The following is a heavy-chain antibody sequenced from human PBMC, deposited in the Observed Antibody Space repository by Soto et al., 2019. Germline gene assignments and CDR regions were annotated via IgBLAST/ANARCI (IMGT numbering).Heavy chain of an antibody. V-gene: IGHV4-34*01. J-gene: IGHJ4*02. Sequence: SETLSLTCAVYGGSLSGNYWGWSRQPPGKGLEWIGETHHSGSTAYNPSLKSRVTISVDTSRNQFSLKLNSVTAADTAVYYCARTTAAIHLNYWSQGTLVTVSS. CDR1: GGSLSGNY. CDR2: THHSGST. D-gene: IGHD2-21*02. CDR3: ARTTAAIHLNY.